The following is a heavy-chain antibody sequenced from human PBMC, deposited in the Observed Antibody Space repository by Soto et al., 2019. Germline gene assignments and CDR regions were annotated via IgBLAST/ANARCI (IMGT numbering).Heavy chain of an antibody. CDR3: ARGRSGVYMLSIYIQTFDP. Sequence: ASVKVSCKASGYTFTSYDINWVRQATGQGLEWMGWMNPNSGNTGYAQNFQGRVTMTRNTSISTAYMELSSLRSEDTAVYYCARGRSGVYMLSIYIQTFDPWGQGTLVTVSS. D-gene: IGHD2-8*01. CDR2: MNPNSGNT. J-gene: IGHJ5*02. CDR1: GYTFTSYD. V-gene: IGHV1-8*01.